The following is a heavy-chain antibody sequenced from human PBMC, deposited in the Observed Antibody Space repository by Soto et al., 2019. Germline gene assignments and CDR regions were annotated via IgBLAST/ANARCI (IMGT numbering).Heavy chain of an antibody. J-gene: IGHJ4*02. D-gene: IGHD3-16*02. V-gene: IGHV4-39*01. CDR1: CGSISSSSYY. CDR3: ARRLEGDYVWGSYRTLYYFDY. Sequence: PSETLSLTCTVSCGSISSSSYYWGWIRQPPGKGLEWIGSIYYSGSTYYNPSLKSRVTISVDTSKNQFSLKLSSVTAADTAVYYCARRLEGDYVWGSYRTLYYFDYWGQGTLVTVSS. CDR2: IYYSGST.